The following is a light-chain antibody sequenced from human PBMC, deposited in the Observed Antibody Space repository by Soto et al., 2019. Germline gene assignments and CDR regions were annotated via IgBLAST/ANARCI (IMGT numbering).Light chain of an antibody. V-gene: IGKV3D-20*02. CDR1: QSVSSSY. CDR3: QQRNSWPLT. Sequence: IVLTQSPGTLSLSPGERATLSCRASQSVSSSYLAWYQQKPGQAPRLLIFDASSRATGIPDRFRGSGSGTDFTLTVSRLDPEDFAVYYCQQRNSWPLTFGGGTKVDIK. CDR2: DAS. J-gene: IGKJ4*01.